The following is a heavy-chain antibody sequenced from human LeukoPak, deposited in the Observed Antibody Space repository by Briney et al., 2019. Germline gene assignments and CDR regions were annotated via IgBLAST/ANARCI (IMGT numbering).Heavy chain of an antibody. CDR1: GGSISSYY. CDR3: ASLLLYSSGWYVAY. D-gene: IGHD6-19*01. V-gene: IGHV4-59*08. CDR2: IYYSGST. J-gene: IGHJ4*02. Sequence: SETLSLTCTVSGGSISSYYWSWIRQPPGKGLEWIGYIYYSGSTNYNPSLKSRVTISRDTSKNQFSLTLTSVTAADTAVYYCASLLLYSSGWYVAYWGQGSLGTVSS.